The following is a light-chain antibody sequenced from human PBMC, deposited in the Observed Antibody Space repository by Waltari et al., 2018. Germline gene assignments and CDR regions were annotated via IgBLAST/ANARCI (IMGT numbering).Light chain of an antibody. CDR3: HQYKTYAWT. V-gene: IGKV1-5*03. J-gene: IGKJ1*01. Sequence: DIQMTQSPSTLSASVGDRVTITCRASQSINSWLAWYQHKPGEAPKLLIYNASSLESGVPSRFSGSGSGTEFTLTISSLQPDDFASYYCHQYKTYAWTFGQGTKVEIK. CDR1: QSINSW. CDR2: NAS.